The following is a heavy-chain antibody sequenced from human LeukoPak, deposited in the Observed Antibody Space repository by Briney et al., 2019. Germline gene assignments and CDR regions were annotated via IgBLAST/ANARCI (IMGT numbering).Heavy chain of an antibody. CDR2: IYNSGST. CDR3: ADLLNDYGDY. CDR1: GGSISSYY. Sequence: SETLSLTCTVSGGSISSYYWSWIRQPPGKGLEWIGYIYNSGSTNYNPSLKSRVTISVDTSKNQFSLKLNSVTAADTAVYYCADLLNDYGDYWGQGTLVTVSS. J-gene: IGHJ4*02. V-gene: IGHV4-59*01.